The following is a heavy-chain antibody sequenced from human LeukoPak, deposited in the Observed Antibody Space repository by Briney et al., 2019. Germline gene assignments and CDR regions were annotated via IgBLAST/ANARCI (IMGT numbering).Heavy chain of an antibody. Sequence: PGGSLRLCCAASGFTFSSYWMSWVRQTPGKGLEWVANIKQDGSEKYYVDSVKGRFTISRDNAKNSLYLQMNSLRAEDTAVYYCARDRSGYYYYFDYWGQGTLVTVSS. J-gene: IGHJ4*02. D-gene: IGHD3-22*01. CDR2: IKQDGSEK. CDR3: ARDRSGYYYYFDY. CDR1: GFTFSSYW. V-gene: IGHV3-7*01.